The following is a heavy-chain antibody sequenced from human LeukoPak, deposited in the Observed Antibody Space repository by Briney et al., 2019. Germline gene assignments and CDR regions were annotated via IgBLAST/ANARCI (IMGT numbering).Heavy chain of an antibody. V-gene: IGHV3-30*03. J-gene: IGHJ6*02. CDR2: ISHDGNKK. CDR1: GFSLTSNG. CDR3: ARDIRVRYMPMVRAVEYYQYHAMDV. Sequence: GGSLRLSCAASGFSLTSNGMHWVRQAPGKGLEWVAFISHDGNKKYYADSVKGRFTVSRGSPKSTLFLQMDSLRRDDTAVYYCARDIRVRYMPMVRAVEYYQYHAMDVWGQGTTVTVYS. D-gene: IGHD3-10*01.